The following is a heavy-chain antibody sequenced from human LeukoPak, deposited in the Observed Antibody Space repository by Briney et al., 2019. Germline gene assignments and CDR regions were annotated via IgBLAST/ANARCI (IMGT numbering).Heavy chain of an antibody. D-gene: IGHD2-2*01. V-gene: IGHV1-18*01. CDR2: ISAYNGNT. CDR1: GYTFTSYG. Sequence: GASVKVSCKASGYTFTSYGISWVRQAPGQGLEWMGWISAYNGNTNYAQKLQGRVTITTDTSTSTAYMELRSLRSDDTAVYYCAGANLRRYCSSTSCPNWFDPWGQGTLVTVSS. CDR3: AGANLRRYCSSTSCPNWFDP. J-gene: IGHJ5*02.